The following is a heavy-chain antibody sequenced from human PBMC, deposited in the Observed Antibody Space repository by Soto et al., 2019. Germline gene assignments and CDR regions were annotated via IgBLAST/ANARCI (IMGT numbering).Heavy chain of an antibody. V-gene: IGHV3-74*01. CDR2: INSDGSST. D-gene: IGHD2-8*01. CDR3: LFD. CDR1: GFTCSHHG. Sequence: GWSLGLSCAAAGFTCSHHGMRWVRQAPGKGLVWFSRINSDGSSTFYVCSVKGRFSMSRDSGRNTVYVQMNSLRGEDAAVWCVLFD. J-gene: IGHJ3*01.